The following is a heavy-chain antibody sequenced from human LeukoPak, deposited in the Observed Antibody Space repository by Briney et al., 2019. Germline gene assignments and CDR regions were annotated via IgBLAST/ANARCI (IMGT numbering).Heavy chain of an antibody. D-gene: IGHD5-24*01. V-gene: IGHV3-7*04. CDR3: ARMRDGCMGRYYFDY. Sequence: PGGSLRFSCAASGFTFNTFTMNWVRQAPGKGLEWVANIKEDGSDKKYVDSVKGRFTTSRDNAKNSLYLQMNSLRAEDTAVYYCARMRDGCMGRYYFDYWGQGTLVTVSS. J-gene: IGHJ4*02. CDR1: GFTFNTFT. CDR2: IKEDGSDK.